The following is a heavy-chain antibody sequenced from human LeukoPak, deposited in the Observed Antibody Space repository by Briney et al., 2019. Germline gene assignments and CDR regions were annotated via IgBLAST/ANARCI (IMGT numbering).Heavy chain of an antibody. CDR3: ARHRSGGSQDDAFDI. D-gene: IGHD2-15*01. CDR1: GFTFSSYN. Sequence: PGGSLRLSCAASGFTFSSYNMNWVRQAPGKGLEWVSSISSSSDYIYYADSVKGRFTISRDNAKNSLYLQMKSLRAEDTAVYYCARHRSGGSQDDAFDIWGQGTMVTVSS. V-gene: IGHV3-21*01. CDR2: ISSSSDYI. J-gene: IGHJ3*02.